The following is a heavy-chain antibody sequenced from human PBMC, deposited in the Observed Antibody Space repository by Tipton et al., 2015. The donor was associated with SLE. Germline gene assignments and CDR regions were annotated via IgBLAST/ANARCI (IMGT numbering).Heavy chain of an antibody. V-gene: IGHV4-59*01. CDR3: ARELFCSSTSCPFDY. CDR1: GGSISTYY. D-gene: IGHD2-2*01. Sequence: TLSLTCTVSGGSISTYYWSWIRQPPGKGLEWIGYIYYSGSTNYNPSLKSRVTISVDTSKNRFSLKLSSVTAADTAVYYCARELFCSSTSCPFDYWGQGTLVTVSS. J-gene: IGHJ4*02. CDR2: IYYSGST.